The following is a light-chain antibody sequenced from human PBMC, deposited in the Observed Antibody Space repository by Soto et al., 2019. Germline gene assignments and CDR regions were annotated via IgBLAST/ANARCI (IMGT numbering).Light chain of an antibody. CDR1: QNIYSY. V-gene: IGKV1-39*01. CDR2: GAS. Sequence: DIQLTQSPSSLSASVGDRVTITCRASQNIYSYLNWYQQQPGKAPKLLIYGASRLQSGVTSRFSGSGSGADFTLTISSLQPEDFATYPCQQTSSTPYSFGQGTKVDIK. CDR3: QQTSSTPYS. J-gene: IGKJ2*03.